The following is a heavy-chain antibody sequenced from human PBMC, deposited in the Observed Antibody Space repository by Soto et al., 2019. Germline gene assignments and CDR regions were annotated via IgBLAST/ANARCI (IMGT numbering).Heavy chain of an antibody. J-gene: IGHJ4*02. CDR3: ARHILVTGTRGFDC. Sequence: QVQLQESGPVLVKPSETLSLTCAVSGDSLSGTYWWSWVRQAPGGGLQWIGEISYSGTTHYDPSLMGRVTRSMDKSRREFSLTLISVTAADSASYYCARHILVTGTRGFDCWGQGILVTVSS. CDR2: ISYSGTT. D-gene: IGHD6-19*01. V-gene: IGHV4-4*02. CDR1: GDSLSGTYW.